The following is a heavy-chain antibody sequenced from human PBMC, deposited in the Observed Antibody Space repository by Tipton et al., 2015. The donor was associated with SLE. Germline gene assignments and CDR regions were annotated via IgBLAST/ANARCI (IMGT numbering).Heavy chain of an antibody. D-gene: IGHD6-19*01. CDR3: AKDPIVGAAYYFGMDV. J-gene: IGHJ6*02. V-gene: IGHV3-30*02. Sequence: SGFTFSTYGLHWVRQAPGKGLEWVAFIRYDGTNKYYADSVKGRFTIFRDNSKNTLYLQINGLRPEDTAVYYCAKDPIVGAAYYFGMDVWGQGTTVTVAS. CDR2: IRYDGTNK. CDR1: GFTFSTYG.